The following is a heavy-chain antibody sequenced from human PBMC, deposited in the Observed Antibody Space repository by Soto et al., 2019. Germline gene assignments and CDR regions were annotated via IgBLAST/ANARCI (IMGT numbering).Heavy chain of an antibody. V-gene: IGHV4-39*01. Sequence: QLQLQESGPGLVKPSETLSLTCTVSGGSISSGSDYWGWIRQPPGKGLEWIGTIYYSGTTYYNPSLKSRLTMSVDTSKNQFSLKLTSVTAADTAVYYCARPQSGTDTATGFDYWGQGTLVTVSS. CDR3: ARPQSGTDTATGFDY. CDR1: GGSISSGSDY. D-gene: IGHD5-18*01. J-gene: IGHJ4*02. CDR2: IYYSGTT.